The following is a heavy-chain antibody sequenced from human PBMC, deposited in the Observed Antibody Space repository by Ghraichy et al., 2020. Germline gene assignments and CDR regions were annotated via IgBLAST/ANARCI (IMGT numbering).Heavy chain of an antibody. CDR1: GGSISSSSYY. J-gene: IGHJ4*02. Sequence: SETLSLTCTVSGGSISSSSYYWGWIRQPPGKGLEWIGSIYYSGSTYYNPSLKSRVTISVDTSKNQFSLKLSSVTAADTAVYYCARHSGYSYGYSFDYWGQGTLVTVSS. V-gene: IGHV4-39*01. CDR2: IYYSGST. CDR3: ARHSGYSYGYSFDY. D-gene: IGHD5-18*01.